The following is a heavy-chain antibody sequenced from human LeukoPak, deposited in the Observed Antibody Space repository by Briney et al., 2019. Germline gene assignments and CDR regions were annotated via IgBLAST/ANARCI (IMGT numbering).Heavy chain of an antibody. Sequence: GGSLRLSCAASGFTFSSYEMNWVRQAPGKGLEWVSYISSSGSTIYYADSVKGRFTISRDNAKNSLYLQMNSLRAEDTAVYYCARDYCSGGSCYYYYYYMDVWGKGTTVTISS. CDR1: GFTFSSYE. V-gene: IGHV3-48*03. D-gene: IGHD2-15*01. J-gene: IGHJ6*03. CDR3: ARDYCSGGSCYYYYYYMDV. CDR2: ISSSGSTI.